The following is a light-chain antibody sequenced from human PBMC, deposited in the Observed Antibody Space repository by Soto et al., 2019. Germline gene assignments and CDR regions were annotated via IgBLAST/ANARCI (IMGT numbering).Light chain of an antibody. V-gene: IGLV2-11*01. CDR2: DVS. J-gene: IGLJ3*02. CDR1: SSDVGDYNY. CDR3: CSYAGSYTWV. Sequence: QSLLTQPRSVSGSPGQSVTISCTGTSSDVGDYNYVSWYQQHPGKAPKLMIYDVSERPSGVPDRFSGSKSGNTASLTISGLQAEDEADYYCCSYAGSYTWVFGGGTKLTVL.